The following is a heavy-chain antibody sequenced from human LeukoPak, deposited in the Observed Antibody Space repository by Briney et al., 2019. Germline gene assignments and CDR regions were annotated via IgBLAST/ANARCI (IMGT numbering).Heavy chain of an antibody. CDR1: GFTFTNPA. Sequence: EGSLRLSCAASGFTFTNPAMSWVRQAPGKGLEWVSVVSGSGDFIYYGDSVKGRFTISRDNSKNTLYLQMSSLRAEDTALYYCAKTRGGNPRYYFDYWGHGTLVTVSS. D-gene: IGHD4-23*01. J-gene: IGHJ4*01. CDR2: VSGSGDFI. V-gene: IGHV3-23*01. CDR3: AKTRGGNPRYYFDY.